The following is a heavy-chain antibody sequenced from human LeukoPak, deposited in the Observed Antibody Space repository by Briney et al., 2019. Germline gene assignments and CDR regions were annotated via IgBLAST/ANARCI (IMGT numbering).Heavy chain of an antibody. V-gene: IGHV3-23*01. CDR3: AKGGYCSNGLCCTDFDY. D-gene: IGHD2-8*01. J-gene: IGHJ4*02. Sequence: GGSLRLSCAASGFIFSNYGMSWVRQAPGKGLEWVSDISGGGGETHYADSVKGRFTISRDNSKSTLYVQMNSLRVEDTAVYYCAKGGYCSNGLCCTDFDYWGQGTLVTVSS. CDR2: ISGGGGET. CDR1: GFIFSNYG.